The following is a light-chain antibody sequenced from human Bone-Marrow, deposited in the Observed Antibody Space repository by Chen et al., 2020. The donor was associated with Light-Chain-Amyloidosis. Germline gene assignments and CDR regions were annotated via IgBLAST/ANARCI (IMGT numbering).Light chain of an antibody. J-gene: IGKJ3*01. Sequence: EFVLTQSPGTLSLSPGERATLSCRASQSVSASYLAWYQQKPGQTPRLLIHGVSSRATGIPDRFSGSGSGTDCTLTISSLEPEDFAVYYCQEYGSPFGPGSRVDV. V-gene: IGKV3-20*01. CDR2: GVS. CDR3: QEYGSP. CDR1: QSVSASY.